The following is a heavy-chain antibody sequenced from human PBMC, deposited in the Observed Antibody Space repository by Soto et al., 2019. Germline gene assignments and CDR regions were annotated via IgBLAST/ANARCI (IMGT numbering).Heavy chain of an antibody. V-gene: IGHV3-30-3*01. CDR2: ISYDGSNK. J-gene: IGHJ5*02. Sequence: GGSLRLSCAASGFTFSSYAMHWVRQAPGKGLEWVAVISYDGSNKYYADSVKGRFTISRDNSKNSLYLQMNSLRAEDTAVYYCASGPPVDKWFDPWGQGTLVTVSS. CDR3: ASGPPVDKWFDP. CDR1: GFTFSSYA.